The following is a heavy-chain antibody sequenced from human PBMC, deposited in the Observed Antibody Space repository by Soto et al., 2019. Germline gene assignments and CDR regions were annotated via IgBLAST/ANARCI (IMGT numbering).Heavy chain of an antibody. CDR1: GFTFCSYS. CDR3: ARDKIVGYYDFWSGYYRGATEYYYYGMDV. D-gene: IGHD3-3*01. J-gene: IGHJ6*02. CDR2: NSSSISTI. V-gene: IGHV3-48*02. Sequence: PWGALRLSFAASGFTFCSYSMDWVRPAPGEGLEWGSYNSSSISTIYYADSVKGRFTISRDNAKNSLYLQMNSLRDEDTAVYYCARDKIVGYYDFWSGYYRGATEYYYYGMDVWGQGTTVTVSS.